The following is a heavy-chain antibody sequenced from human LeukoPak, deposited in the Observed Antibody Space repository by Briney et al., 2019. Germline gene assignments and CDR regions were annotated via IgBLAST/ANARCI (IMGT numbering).Heavy chain of an antibody. V-gene: IGHV4-39*07. D-gene: IGHD3-10*01. Sequence: SETLSLTCTVSGGSISSYYWGWIRQPPGKGLEWIGSIYYSGSTYYNPSLKSRVTISVDTSKNQFSLKLSSVTAADTAVYYCARVYYGSGTRFDLWGRGTLVTVSS. CDR3: ARVYYGSGTRFDL. J-gene: IGHJ2*01. CDR1: GGSISSYY. CDR2: IYYSGST.